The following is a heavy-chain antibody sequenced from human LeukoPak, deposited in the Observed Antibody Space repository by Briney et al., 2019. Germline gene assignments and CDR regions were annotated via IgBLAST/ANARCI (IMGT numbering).Heavy chain of an antibody. J-gene: IGHJ4*02. V-gene: IGHV4-39*07. CDR3: ARFPEGVDSYNYYFDY. CDR2: IYYSGRT. Sequence: SETLSLTCTISGGSISSSSYYWGWIRQPPGKGLEWIGTIYYSGRTYYNPSLKSRVTISVDASKNQFSLKLSSVTAADTAVYYCARFPEGVDSYNYYFDYWGQGTLVTVSS. D-gene: IGHD5-18*01. CDR1: GGSISSSSYY.